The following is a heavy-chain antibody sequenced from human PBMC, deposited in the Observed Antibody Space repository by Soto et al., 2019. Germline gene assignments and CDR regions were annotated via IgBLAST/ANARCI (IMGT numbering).Heavy chain of an antibody. CDR2: ISGSGGST. Sequence: GGSLRLSCAASGFTFSSYAMSWVRQAPGKGLEWVSAISGSGGSTYSADSVKGRFTISRDNSMNTLYLQMNSLRVEDTGIYYCASRPGTLTPPTVLPLDYWGQGTLVTVSS. V-gene: IGHV3-23*01. D-gene: IGHD4-4*01. J-gene: IGHJ4*02. CDR3: ASRPGTLTPPTVLPLDY. CDR1: GFTFSSYA.